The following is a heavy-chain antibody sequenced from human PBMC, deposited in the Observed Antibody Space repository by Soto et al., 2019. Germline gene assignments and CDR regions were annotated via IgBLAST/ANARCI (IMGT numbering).Heavy chain of an antibody. CDR3: ARVRVAARPAGPSTRWFDP. J-gene: IGHJ5*02. Sequence: SETLSLTCTVSGGSISSYYWSWIRQPPGKGLEWIGYIYYSGSTNYNPSLKSRVTISVDTSKNQFSLKLSSVTAADTAVYYCARVRVAARPAGPSTRWFDPWGQGTLVTVSS. CDR1: GGSISSYY. D-gene: IGHD6-6*01. CDR2: IYYSGST. V-gene: IGHV4-59*01.